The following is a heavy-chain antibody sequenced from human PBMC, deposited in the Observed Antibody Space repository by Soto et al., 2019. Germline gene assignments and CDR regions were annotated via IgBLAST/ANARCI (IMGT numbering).Heavy chain of an antibody. J-gene: IGHJ4*02. CDR2: ISGGGFKK. Sequence: EVVLLESGGGLEQPGGSLRLSCAASGFTFENFGMSWVRQAPGKGLEWISSISGGGFKKYYADSVKGRFTISRDNSENTLFLQMNNLRDEDTALYYCARGRYLDSSDYCVANLPFDHWGLGTLVTVSS. D-gene: IGHD3-22*01. CDR1: GFTFENFG. V-gene: IGHV3-23*01. CDR3: ARGRYLDSSDYCVANLPFDH.